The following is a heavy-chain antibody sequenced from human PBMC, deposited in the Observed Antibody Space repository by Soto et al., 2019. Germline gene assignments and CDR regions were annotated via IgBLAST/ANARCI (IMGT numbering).Heavy chain of an antibody. CDR1: GGTFSGYA. D-gene: IGHD2-15*01. Sequence: SVKVSCKASGGTFSGYAISWVRQAPGQGLEWMGGIIPIFGTANYAQKFQGRVTITADESTSTAYIEQSSLRSENTAVYYCARTEWGDIVVVVASKASYYYGMDVWGQGTTVTVSS. CDR2: IIPIFGTA. CDR3: ARTEWGDIVVVVASKASYYYGMDV. V-gene: IGHV1-69*13. J-gene: IGHJ6*02.